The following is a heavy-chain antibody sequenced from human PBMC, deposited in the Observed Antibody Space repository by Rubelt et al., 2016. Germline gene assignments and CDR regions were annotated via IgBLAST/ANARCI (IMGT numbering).Heavy chain of an antibody. J-gene: IGHJ4*02. Sequence: QAQLQESGPGLVKPSETLSLTCAVSGDSISSGYYWGWIRQPPGRGLEWIARVYYSGSTYYNPSLKSRLTISVDTSNNQFSLKVNSVTAADTAVYYCARRRNSGYDFDYWGQGTLVTVSS. V-gene: IGHV4-38-2*01. D-gene: IGHD5-12*01. CDR2: VYYSGST. CDR1: GDSISSGYY. CDR3: ARRRNSGYDFDY.